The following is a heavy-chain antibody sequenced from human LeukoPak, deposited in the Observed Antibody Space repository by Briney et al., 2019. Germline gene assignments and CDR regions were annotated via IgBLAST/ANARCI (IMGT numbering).Heavy chain of an antibody. Sequence: SETLSLTCTVSGGSISSYYWSWIRQPPGRGREWMGITIYSGTTNYNPSLKSRVTISVDTSRNQFSLKVNSVTAADTAVYYCAKSDLYYDFTQYYYYMDVWGKGTTVTVSS. V-gene: IGHV4-59*01. D-gene: IGHD3-3*01. CDR1: GGSISSYY. J-gene: IGHJ6*03. CDR2: TIYSGTT. CDR3: AKSDLYYDFTQYYYYMDV.